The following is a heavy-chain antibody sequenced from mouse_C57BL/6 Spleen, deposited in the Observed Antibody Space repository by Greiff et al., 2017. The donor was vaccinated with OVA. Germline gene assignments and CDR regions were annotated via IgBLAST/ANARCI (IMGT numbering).Heavy chain of an antibody. J-gene: IGHJ2*01. CDR1: GYTFTSYW. D-gene: IGHD2-5*01. CDR2: IYPGSGST. Sequence: QVQLQQPGAELVKPGASVKMSCKASGYTFTSYWITWVKQRPGQGLEWIGDIYPGSGSTNYNEKFKSKATLTVDTSSSTAYMQLSSLTSEDSAVYYCARGGYYSNHFDYWGEGTTLTVSS. CDR3: ARGGYYSNHFDY. V-gene: IGHV1-55*01.